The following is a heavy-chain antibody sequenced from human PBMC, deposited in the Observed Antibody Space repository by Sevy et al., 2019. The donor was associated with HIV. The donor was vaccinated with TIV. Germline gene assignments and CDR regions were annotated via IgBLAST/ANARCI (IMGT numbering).Heavy chain of an antibody. Sequence: GGSLRLSCAASGFTFSDHYMDWVRQAPGKGLEWVGRVRKKVNSYTTEYAASVKDRFTISRDDSQNSLYLQMNSLKTEDTAVYYCTRVVSLWYFDLWGRGTLVTVSS. J-gene: IGHJ2*01. CDR2: VRKKVNSYTT. D-gene: IGHD2-21*01. V-gene: IGHV3-72*01. CDR1: GFTFSDHY. CDR3: TRVVSLWYFDL.